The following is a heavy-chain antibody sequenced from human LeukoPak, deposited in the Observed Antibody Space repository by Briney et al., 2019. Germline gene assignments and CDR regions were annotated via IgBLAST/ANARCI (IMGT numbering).Heavy chain of an antibody. Sequence: GGSLRLSCAASGFTFSSYGMSWVRQAPGKGLEWVSAISGSGGSTYYVDSVKGRFTISRDNSKNTLYLQMNSLRAEDTAAYYCAKDLLLWFGESDYWGQGTLVTVSS. CDR1: GFTFSSYG. D-gene: IGHD3-10*01. CDR2: ISGSGGST. V-gene: IGHV3-23*01. CDR3: AKDLLLWFGESDY. J-gene: IGHJ4*02.